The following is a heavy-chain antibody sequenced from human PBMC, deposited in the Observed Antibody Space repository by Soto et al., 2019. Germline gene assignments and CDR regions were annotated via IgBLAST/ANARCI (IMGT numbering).Heavy chain of an antibody. V-gene: IGHV1-69*13. D-gene: IGHD3-22*01. Sequence: SVKVSCKASGGTFSSYAISWVRQAPGQGLEWMGGIIPIFGTANYAQKFQGRVTITADESTSTAYMELSSLRSEDTAVYYCARRYYDSSGYSRYSFDYWGQGTLVTVSS. CDR1: GGTFSSYA. CDR2: IIPIFGTA. J-gene: IGHJ4*02. CDR3: ARRYYDSSGYSRYSFDY.